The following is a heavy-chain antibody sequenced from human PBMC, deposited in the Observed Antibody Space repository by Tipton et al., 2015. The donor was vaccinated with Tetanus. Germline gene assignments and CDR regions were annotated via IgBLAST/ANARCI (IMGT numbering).Heavy chain of an antibody. CDR2: ITSSSSTI. D-gene: IGHD6-13*01. V-gene: IGHV3-48*02. CDR3: ARAFFAAATS. J-gene: IGHJ5*02. Sequence: SLRLSCEASGYTFSSYNMNWARQAPGKGLEWVSYITSSSSTIYYADSVKGRFTISRDNAKNSLYLQMNSLRDDDTAVYYCARAFFAAATSWGQGTLVTVSS. CDR1: GYTFSSYN.